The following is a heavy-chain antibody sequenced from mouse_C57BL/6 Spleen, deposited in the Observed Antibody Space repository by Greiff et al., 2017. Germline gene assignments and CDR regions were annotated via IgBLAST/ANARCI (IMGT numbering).Heavy chain of an antibody. Sequence: DVMLVESGGGLVKPGGSLKLSCAASGFTFSSYTMSWVRQTPEKRLEWVATISGGGGNTYYPDSVKGRFTISRDNAKNTLYLQMSSLRSEDTALYYCARGGDAQLGFFDYWGQGTTLTVSS. D-gene: IGHD4-1*02. CDR3: ARGGDAQLGFFDY. CDR1: GFTFSSYT. V-gene: IGHV5-9*01. J-gene: IGHJ2*01. CDR2: ISGGGGNT.